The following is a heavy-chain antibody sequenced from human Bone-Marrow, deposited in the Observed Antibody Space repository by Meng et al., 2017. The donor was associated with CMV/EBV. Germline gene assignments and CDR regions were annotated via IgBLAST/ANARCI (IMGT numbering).Heavy chain of an antibody. J-gene: IGHJ3*02. CDR2: ISSSSSYI. Sequence: GESLKISCAASGFTFSSYSMNWVRQAPGKGLEWVSSISSSSSYIYYADSVKGRFTISRDNAKNSLYLQMNSLRAEDTAVYYCARELGELSGDAFDIWGQGTMVTVSS. V-gene: IGHV3-21*01. CDR3: ARELGELSGDAFDI. D-gene: IGHD1-26*01. CDR1: GFTFSSYS.